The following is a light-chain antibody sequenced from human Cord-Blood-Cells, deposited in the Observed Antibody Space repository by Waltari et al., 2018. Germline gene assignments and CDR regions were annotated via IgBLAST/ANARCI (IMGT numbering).Light chain of an antibody. Sequence: QSALTQPPSASGSPGQSVTISCTGTSSDVGGYNYVSWYQQYPGKAPKLMIYEVSKRPSGFPDRFSGSKSGNTASLTVSGLQAEDEADYYCSSYAGSNNFVFGGGTKLTVL. CDR3: SSYAGSNNFV. V-gene: IGLV2-8*01. CDR2: EVS. J-gene: IGLJ2*01. CDR1: SSDVGGYNY.